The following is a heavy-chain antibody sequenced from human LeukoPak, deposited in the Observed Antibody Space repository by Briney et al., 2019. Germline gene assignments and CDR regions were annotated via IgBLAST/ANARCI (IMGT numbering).Heavy chain of an antibody. Sequence: GASVKVSCKASGGTFSSYAISWVRQAPGQGLEWMGGIIPIFGTANYAQKFQGRVTITADESTSTAYMELSSLRSEDTAVYYCARSHYDFWSGSQVGGAYYFDYWGQGTLVTVSS. CDR2: IIPIFGTA. J-gene: IGHJ4*02. CDR1: GGTFSSYA. V-gene: IGHV1-69*13. CDR3: ARSHYDFWSGSQVGGAYYFDY. D-gene: IGHD3-3*01.